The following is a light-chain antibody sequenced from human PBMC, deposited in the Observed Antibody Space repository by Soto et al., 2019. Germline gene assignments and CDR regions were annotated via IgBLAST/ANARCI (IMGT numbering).Light chain of an antibody. CDR3: QQYNNWGT. V-gene: IGKV3-15*01. CDR1: QSVNSN. CDR2: GAS. J-gene: IGKJ1*01. Sequence: EVLMTQSPATLSVSPGERATLSCRASQSVNSNLAWYQQKPGQVPRLLIYGASTRATGIPARFSGSGSGTEFTLTISSLQSEDFAVYYCQQYNNWGTFGQGTKVEIK.